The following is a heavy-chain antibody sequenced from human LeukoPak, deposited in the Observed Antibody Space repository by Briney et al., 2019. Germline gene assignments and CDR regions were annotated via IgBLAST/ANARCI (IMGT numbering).Heavy chain of an antibody. CDR3: ARGLRAFYYGSSAFDI. V-gene: IGHV3-30*03. CDR1: GFTFSSYG. J-gene: IGHJ3*02. CDR2: TSYDGSNK. Sequence: GGSLRLSCAASGFTFSSYGIQWVRQAPGKGLEWVAVTSYDGSNKYYADSVKGRFTISRDNSKNTLYLQMNSLRTEDTAVYYCARGLRAFYYGSSAFDIWGQGTLVTVSS. D-gene: IGHD3-10*01.